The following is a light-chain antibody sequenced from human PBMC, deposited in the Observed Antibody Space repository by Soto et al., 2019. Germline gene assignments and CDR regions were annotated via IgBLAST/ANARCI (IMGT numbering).Light chain of an antibody. CDR2: DAS. Sequence: IHLTQAPPTLSASVGDRLTICCQASQPVSTGVAWYQHKPGKXSKXXIYDASSLERGVPSRFSGSGSGTEFTLTISSLQPDDFATYYCQQYNSDSHTFGQGTKVDIK. CDR3: QQYNSDSHT. CDR1: QPVSTG. V-gene: IGKV1-5*01. J-gene: IGKJ1*01.